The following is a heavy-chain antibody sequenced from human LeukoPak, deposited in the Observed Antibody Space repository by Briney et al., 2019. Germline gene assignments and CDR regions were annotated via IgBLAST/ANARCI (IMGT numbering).Heavy chain of an antibody. CDR2: IKQDGSEK. V-gene: IGHV3-7*01. J-gene: IGHJ5*02. CDR1: GFTFSSYW. CDR3: ARDKGHYDSSGYLNWFDP. D-gene: IGHD3-22*01. Sequence: GGPLRLSCAASGFTFSSYWMSWVRQAPGKGLEWVANIKQDGSEKYYVDSVKGRFTISRDNAKNSLYLQMNSLRAEDTAVYYCARDKGHYDSSGYLNWFDPWGQGTLVTVSS.